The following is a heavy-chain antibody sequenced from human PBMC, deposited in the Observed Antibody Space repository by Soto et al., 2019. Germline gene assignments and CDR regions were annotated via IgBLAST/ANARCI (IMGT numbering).Heavy chain of an antibody. J-gene: IGHJ2*01. V-gene: IGHV3-33*01. Sequence: GGSLRLSCAASGFIFSNYGMHWVRRAPGKGLEWVAVIWYDGSHESYADSVKGRFTISRDNSKTTLFLQMNSLRAEDTAVYYCARDRYSYDSRAYQGVDWYFDLWGRGTLVTVSS. CDR3: ARDRYSYDSRAYQGVDWYFDL. CDR1: GFIFSNYG. CDR2: IWYDGSHE. D-gene: IGHD3-22*01.